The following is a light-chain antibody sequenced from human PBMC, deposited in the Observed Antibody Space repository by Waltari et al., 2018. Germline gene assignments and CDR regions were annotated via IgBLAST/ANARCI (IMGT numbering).Light chain of an antibody. CDR2: TNN. J-gene: IGLJ2*01. CDR3: CSYAGANLVI. Sequence: QSVLTQPPSASGTPGQRVSISCSGGSSNIGPHPVNWYQHLPGTAPKLLMYTNNHRPSGVPDRFSGSKSGTSASLAISGLQTEDEADFYCCSYAGANLVIFGGGTKVTVL. V-gene: IGLV1-44*01. CDR1: SSNIGPHP.